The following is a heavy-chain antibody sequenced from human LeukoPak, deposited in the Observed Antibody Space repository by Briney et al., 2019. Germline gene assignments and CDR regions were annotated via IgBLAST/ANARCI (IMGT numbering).Heavy chain of an antibody. D-gene: IGHD2-2*01. CDR3: ARDHVVVVPAARSLGMDV. Sequence: SETLSLTCTVSGGSISSYYWSWIRQPPGKGLEWVGDIYYSGGTNYNPSLKSRVTTIVDTSNNQFSLKLISVTAADTAVYCCARDHVVVVPAARSLGMDVWGKGTTVTVSS. CDR1: GGSISSYY. J-gene: IGHJ6*04. CDR2: IYYSGGT. V-gene: IGHV4-59*01.